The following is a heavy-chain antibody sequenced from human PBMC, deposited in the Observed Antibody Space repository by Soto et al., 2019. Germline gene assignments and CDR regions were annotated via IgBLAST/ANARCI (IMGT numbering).Heavy chain of an antibody. Sequence: QVQLQESGPGLVKPSQTLSLTCTVSGGSISSGGYYWSWIRQHPGKGLEWIGYIYYSGSTYYNPSLKSRVTISVDTSKNQFSLKLSSVTAADTAVYYCARDGDYYGSGSYPPYNWFDPWGQGTLVTVSS. V-gene: IGHV4-31*03. CDR3: ARDGDYYGSGSYPPYNWFDP. D-gene: IGHD3-10*01. CDR2: IYYSGST. CDR1: GGSISSGGYY. J-gene: IGHJ5*02.